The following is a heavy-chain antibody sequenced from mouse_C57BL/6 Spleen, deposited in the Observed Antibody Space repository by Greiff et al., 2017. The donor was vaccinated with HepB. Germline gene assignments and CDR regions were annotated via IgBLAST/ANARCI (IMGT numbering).Heavy chain of an antibody. CDR1: GYTFTTYP. Sequence: VKLVESGAELVKPGASVKMSCKASGYTFTTYPIEWMKQNHGKSLEWIGNFHPYNDDTKYNEKFKGKATLTVEKSSSTVYLELSRLTSDDSAVYYCARSDYYGSSLFDYWGQGTTLTVSS. J-gene: IGHJ2*01. V-gene: IGHV1-47*01. D-gene: IGHD1-1*01. CDR3: ARSDYYGSSLFDY. CDR2: FHPYNDDT.